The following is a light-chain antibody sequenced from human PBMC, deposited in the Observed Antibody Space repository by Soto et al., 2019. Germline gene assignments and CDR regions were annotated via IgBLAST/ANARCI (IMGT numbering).Light chain of an antibody. V-gene: IGKV1-39*01. CDR3: QQSYSTARVT. Sequence: DIPMTQSPSSLSASVGDRVTITCRASQSISRYLHWYQQKPGKAPKLLIYAASSLQSGVPSRFSGSGSGTDFTLTINSLQPEDFATYYCQQSYSTARVTFGGGTKVEIK. CDR2: AAS. J-gene: IGKJ4*01. CDR1: QSISRY.